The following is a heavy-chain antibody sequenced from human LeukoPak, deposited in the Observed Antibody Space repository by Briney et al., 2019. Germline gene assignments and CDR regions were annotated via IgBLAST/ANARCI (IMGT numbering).Heavy chain of an antibody. CDR1: GFTFSNYW. CDR3: RSGSWDAFDI. CDR2: INSDGINT. Sequence: GGSLRLSRAASGFTFSNYWMHWVRQAPGKGLVWVSRINSDGINTSYADSVKGRFTISRDNAKNSLYLQMNSLRAEDTAVYYCRSGSWDAFDIWGQGTMVTVSS. V-gene: IGHV3-74*01. J-gene: IGHJ3*02. D-gene: IGHD5-12*01.